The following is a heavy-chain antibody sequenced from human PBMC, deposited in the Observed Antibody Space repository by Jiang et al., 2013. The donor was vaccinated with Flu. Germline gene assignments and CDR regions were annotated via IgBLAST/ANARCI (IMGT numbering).Heavy chain of an antibody. CDR2: IYSSGTT. CDR1: GDSISNYY. Sequence: GLVKPSETLSLTCAVSGDSISNYYWSWIRQPAGKGLEWIGRIYSSGTTNHNPSLKSRVTMSIDTSKNQVSLKLSSVTAADTAVYYCARETVPGRLAFWGHWGQGTLVTVSS. D-gene: IGHD3-16*01. CDR3: ARETVPGRLAFWGH. J-gene: IGHJ4*02. V-gene: IGHV4-4*07.